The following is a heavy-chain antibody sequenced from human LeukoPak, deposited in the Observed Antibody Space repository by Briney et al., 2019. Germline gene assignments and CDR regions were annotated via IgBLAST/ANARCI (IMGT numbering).Heavy chain of an antibody. J-gene: IGHJ4*02. CDR3: ARDRIQLWSGFDY. D-gene: IGHD5-18*01. CDR2: IYYSGST. CDR1: GGSISSSSYY. Sequence: SETLSLTCTVSGGSISSSSYYWGWIRQPPGKGLEWIGSIYYSGSTYYNPSLKSRVTISVDTSKNQFSLKLSSVTAADTAVYYCARDRIQLWSGFDYWGQGTLVTVSS. V-gene: IGHV4-39*02.